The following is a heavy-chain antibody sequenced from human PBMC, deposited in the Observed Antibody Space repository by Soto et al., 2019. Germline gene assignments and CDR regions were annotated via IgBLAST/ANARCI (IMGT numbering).Heavy chain of an antibody. D-gene: IGHD6-13*01. Sequence: GESLKISCKDSVYSFTNHWIGWVRQMPGKGLEWMGIIYPGDSDTRYSPSFQGQVTISADKSNSTAYLRWSSLKASDTAMYYCAGQGIPAAEAFDVWGQGTMVTVSS. CDR2: IYPGDSDT. V-gene: IGHV5-51*01. J-gene: IGHJ3*01. CDR1: VYSFTNHW. CDR3: AGQGIPAAEAFDV.